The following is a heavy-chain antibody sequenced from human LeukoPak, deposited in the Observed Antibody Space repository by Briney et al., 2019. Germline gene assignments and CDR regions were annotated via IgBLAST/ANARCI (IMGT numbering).Heavy chain of an antibody. CDR2: INHSGST. CDR3: ARGRDWFHAFDI. J-gene: IGHJ3*02. Sequence: GSLRLSCAASGFTFSSYAMSWIRQPPGKGLEWIGEINHSGSTNYNPSLKSRVTISVDTSKNQFSLKLSSVTAADTAVYYCARGRDWFHAFDIWGQGTMVTVSS. CDR1: GFTFSSYA. V-gene: IGHV4-34*01. D-gene: IGHD3-9*01.